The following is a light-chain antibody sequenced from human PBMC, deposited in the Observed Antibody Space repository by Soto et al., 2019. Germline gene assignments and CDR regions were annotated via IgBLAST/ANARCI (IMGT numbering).Light chain of an antibody. V-gene: IGKV3-20*01. CDR1: QSVSGSY. Sequence: DIVLTQSPGTLSLSPGESAALSCRASQSVSGSYLAWYQQKPGQAPRLLIYGASSRATGIPDRFSGSGSGTDFTLTISRLEPEDFAVYYCQQYGSSGTFGQGTKVDIK. CDR2: GAS. CDR3: QQYGSSGT. J-gene: IGKJ1*01.